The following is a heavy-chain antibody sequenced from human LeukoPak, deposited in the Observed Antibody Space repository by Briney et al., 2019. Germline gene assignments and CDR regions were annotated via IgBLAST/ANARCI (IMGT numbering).Heavy chain of an antibody. CDR2: IYYSGST. Sequence: SETLSLTCTVSGGSVSSGSYYWSWIRQPPGKGLEWIGYIYYSGSTNYNPSLKSRVTISVDTSKNQFSLKLSSVTAADTAVYYCARTGPQYSSSWWFDPWGQGTLVTVSS. D-gene: IGHD6-6*01. CDR1: GGSVSSGSYY. CDR3: ARTGPQYSSSWWFDP. J-gene: IGHJ5*02. V-gene: IGHV4-61*01.